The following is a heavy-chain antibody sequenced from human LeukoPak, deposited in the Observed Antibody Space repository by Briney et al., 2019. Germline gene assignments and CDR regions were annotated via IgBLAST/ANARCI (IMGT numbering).Heavy chain of an antibody. V-gene: IGHV4-4*08. D-gene: IGHD3-22*01. Sequence: PSETLSLTCTVSGGSISSNYWSWIRQPPGKGLEWIGYINNSGNTNYNPSLKSRVTISVDTSKNQFSLKLSSVTAADTAVYYCARDQTYYVSSGYYYVTYFQHWGQGILVTVSS. CDR1: GGSISSNY. CDR2: INNSGNT. CDR3: ARDQTYYVSSGYYYVTYFQH. J-gene: IGHJ1*01.